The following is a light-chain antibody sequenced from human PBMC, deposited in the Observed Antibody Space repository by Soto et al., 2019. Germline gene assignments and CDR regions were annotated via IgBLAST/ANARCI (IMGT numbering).Light chain of an antibody. CDR2: WAS. V-gene: IGKV4-1*01. CDR1: QSVLYSSNNKNY. Sequence: DIVMTQSPDPLAVSLGERATINCKSSQSVLYSSNNKNYLAWYQQKPGQPPKLLIYWASTRESGVPDRFSGSGSGTDFTLTISSLQAEDVAVYYCQQYYSTPFTFGGGTKVDI. J-gene: IGKJ4*01. CDR3: QQYYSTPFT.